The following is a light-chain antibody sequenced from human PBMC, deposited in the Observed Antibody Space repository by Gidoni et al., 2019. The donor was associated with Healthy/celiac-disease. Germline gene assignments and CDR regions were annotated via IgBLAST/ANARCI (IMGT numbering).Light chain of an antibody. Sequence: EIVLTQSPATLSLSPGERATLSCRASQSVSSYLAWYQQKPGQAPRLLIYDASNRATGIPARFSGSGSGTDFTLTISSLEPEDFAVYYCQQRSNWPPNVGPGTKVDIK. CDR3: QQRSNWPPN. V-gene: IGKV3-11*01. CDR2: DAS. J-gene: IGKJ3*01. CDR1: QSVSSY.